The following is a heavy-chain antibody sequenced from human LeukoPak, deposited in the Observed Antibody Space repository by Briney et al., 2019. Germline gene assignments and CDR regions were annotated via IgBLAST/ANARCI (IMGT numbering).Heavy chain of an antibody. J-gene: IGHJ4*02. CDR3: ARELRVATIPRPLHY. D-gene: IGHD5-12*01. V-gene: IGHV3-30*03. CDR1: GFTFSSYG. CDR2: ISYDGSNK. Sequence: PGGSLRLSCAASGFTFSSYGMHWVRQAPGKGLEWVAVISYDGSNKYYADSVKGRFTISRDNSKNTLYLQMNSLRAEDTAVYYCARELRVATIPRPLHYWGQGTLVTVSS.